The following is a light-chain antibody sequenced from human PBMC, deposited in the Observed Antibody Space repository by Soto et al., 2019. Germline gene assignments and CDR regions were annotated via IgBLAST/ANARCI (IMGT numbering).Light chain of an antibody. CDR2: QTS. CDR3: QHYGGSPAYT. J-gene: IGKJ2*01. V-gene: IGKV3-20*01. CDR1: QSLSREF. Sequence: EIILTQSPGTLSLSPGERATLSCRGSQSLSREFLAWYQQKPGQAPRLLMYQTSSRASGVPDRFSSSGSGTAFTLTISRRQPDDSAVYYCQHYGGSPAYTFGQGTKLEI.